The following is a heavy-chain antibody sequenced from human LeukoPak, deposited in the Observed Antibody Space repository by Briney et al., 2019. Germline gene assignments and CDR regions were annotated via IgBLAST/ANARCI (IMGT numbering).Heavy chain of an antibody. CDR2: ISAYNGNT. CDR1: GYTFTSYY. V-gene: IGHV1-18*04. D-gene: IGHD5-24*01. CDR3: ARDSPDGYNPDAFDI. J-gene: IGHJ3*02. Sequence: ASVKVSCKASGYTFTSYYMHWVRQAPGQGLEWMGWISAYNGNTNYAQKLQGRVTMTTDTSTSTAYMELRSLRSDDTAVYYCARDSPDGYNPDAFDIWGQGTMVTVSS.